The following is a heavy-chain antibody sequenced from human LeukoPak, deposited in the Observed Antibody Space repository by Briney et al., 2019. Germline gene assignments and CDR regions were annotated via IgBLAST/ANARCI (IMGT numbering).Heavy chain of an antibody. CDR1: GFTFSSYS. CDR3: AREQTTVTDGGAFDI. D-gene: IGHD4-17*01. Sequence: PGGSLRLSCAASGFTFSSYSMNRVRQAPGKGLEWVSYISSSSSTIYYADSVKGRFTISRDNAKNSLYLQMNSLRDEDTAVYYCAREQTTVTDGGAFDIWGQGTMVTVSS. CDR2: ISSSSSTI. J-gene: IGHJ3*02. V-gene: IGHV3-48*02.